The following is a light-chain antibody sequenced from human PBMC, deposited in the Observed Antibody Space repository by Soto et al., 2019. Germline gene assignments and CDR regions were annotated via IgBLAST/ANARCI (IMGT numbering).Light chain of an antibody. CDR1: QSVSGSY. CDR2: XXY. J-gene: IGKJ1*01. Sequence: EIVLTQSPGTLSLSPGERATLSCRASQSVSGSYLAWYQQKPGQXXXXXXXXXYXRATGITDRSSGSGSRTDFTLTISRLEHEDFAVYYCQQYSSSGTFGQGTKVDIK. V-gene: IGKV3-20*01. CDR3: QQYSSSGT.